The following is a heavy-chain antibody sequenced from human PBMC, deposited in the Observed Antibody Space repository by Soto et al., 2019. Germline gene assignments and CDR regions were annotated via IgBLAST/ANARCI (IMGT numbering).Heavy chain of an antibody. Sequence: QVQLVESGGGVVQPGRSLRLSCTASGFTFNSYAMYWVRQAPGKGLEWVAVISYDGSNKYYADSVKGRFTISRDNSKNTLYLQMNSLRAEDTAVYYCARDLGTYSGYDYFDYWGQGTLVTVSS. V-gene: IGHV3-30-3*01. J-gene: IGHJ4*02. CDR3: ARDLGTYSGYDYFDY. CDR1: GFTFNSYA. CDR2: ISYDGSNK. D-gene: IGHD5-12*01.